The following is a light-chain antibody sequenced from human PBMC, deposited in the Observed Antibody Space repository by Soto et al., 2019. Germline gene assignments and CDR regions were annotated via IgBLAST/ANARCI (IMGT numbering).Light chain of an antibody. Sequence: VLTQPASVSGSPGQSITISCTGTSSDVGSYNLVSWYQQHPGKAPKLMIYEGSKRPSGVSNRFSGSKSGNTASLTISGLQAEDEADYYCCSYAGSSTNYVFGTGTKVTVL. CDR3: CSYAGSSTNYV. J-gene: IGLJ1*01. CDR2: EGS. V-gene: IGLV2-23*01. CDR1: SSDVGSYNL.